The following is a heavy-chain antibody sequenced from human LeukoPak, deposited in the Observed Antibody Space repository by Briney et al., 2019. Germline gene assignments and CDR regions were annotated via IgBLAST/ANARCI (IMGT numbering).Heavy chain of an antibody. CDR3: ARDPYSGLFDY. J-gene: IGHJ4*02. D-gene: IGHD4-11*01. V-gene: IGHV3-21*01. CDR1: GFTFSSYS. Sequence: GGSLRLSCAASGFTFSSYSMNWVRQAPGKGLEWVSSISSSSSYIYYADSVKGRFIISRDNAKNSLYLQMNSLRAEDTAVYYCARDPYSGLFDYWGQGTLVAVSS. CDR2: ISSSSSYI.